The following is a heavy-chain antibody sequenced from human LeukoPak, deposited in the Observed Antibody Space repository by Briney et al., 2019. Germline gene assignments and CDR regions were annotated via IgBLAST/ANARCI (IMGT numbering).Heavy chain of an antibody. V-gene: IGHV1-18*01. CDR3: AKDVRLWTRTEYPPEVWFDP. J-gene: IGHJ5*02. D-gene: IGHD5-18*01. CDR1: GYTFTSYG. CDR2: ISAYNGNT. Sequence: ASVKVSCKASGYTFTSYGISWVRQAPGQGLEWMGWISAYNGNTNYAQKLQGRVTMTTDTSTGTAYMELSRLRSDDTAVYYCAKDVRLWTRTEYPPEVWFDPWGQGTLVTVSS.